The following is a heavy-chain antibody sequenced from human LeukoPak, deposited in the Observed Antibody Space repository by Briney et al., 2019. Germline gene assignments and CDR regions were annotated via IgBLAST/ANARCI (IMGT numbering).Heavy chain of an antibody. D-gene: IGHD6-25*01. CDR2: TYFGGNT. J-gene: IGHJ4*02. CDR1: GGSLSSSSYY. CDR3: AAAFDY. V-gene: IGHV4-39*01. Sequence: SETLSLTCTVSGGSLSSSSYYWGWLRQPPGKGLEWIGNTYFGGNTYFNPSLKSRVTISVDTSKNQFSLELNSVTAADTAVYYCAAAFDYWGQGTLVTVSS.